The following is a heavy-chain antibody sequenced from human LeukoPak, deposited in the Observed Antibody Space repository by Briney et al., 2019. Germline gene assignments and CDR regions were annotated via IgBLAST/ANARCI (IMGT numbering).Heavy chain of an antibody. J-gene: IGHJ4*02. Sequence: GASLSLSCAASGFPFISYALSWARQAPGKGLEWVSAITGSGGSTYYADSVKGRFTISRDNSKNTLYLQMNSLRAEDTAVYYCAKEHETTGGPLGSYIFGYWGQGTLVTVSS. CDR3: AKEHETTGGPLGSYIFGY. D-gene: IGHD1-26*01. V-gene: IGHV3-23*01. CDR1: GFPFISYA. CDR2: ITGSGGST.